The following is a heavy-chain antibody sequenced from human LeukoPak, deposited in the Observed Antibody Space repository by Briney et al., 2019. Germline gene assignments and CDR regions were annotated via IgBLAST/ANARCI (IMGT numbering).Heavy chain of an antibody. CDR3: ARGGARPEAILEPFDY. Sequence: SVKVSCKASGGTFSSYAISWVRQAPGQGLEWMGGIIPIFGTANYAQKFQGRVTITADESTSTAYMELSSLRSEDTAVYYCARGGARPEAILEPFDYWGQGTLVTVSS. D-gene: IGHD1-1*01. V-gene: IGHV1-69*13. CDR2: IIPIFGTA. J-gene: IGHJ4*02. CDR1: GGTFSSYA.